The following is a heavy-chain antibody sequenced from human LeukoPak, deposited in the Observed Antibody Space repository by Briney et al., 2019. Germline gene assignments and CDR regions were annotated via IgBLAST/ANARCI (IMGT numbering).Heavy chain of an antibody. V-gene: IGHV2-70*16. CDR2: IDWDDDK. J-gene: IGHJ5*02. Sequence: TLSLTCTVSGGSISSYYWSWIRQPPGKALEWLARIDWDDDKFYSTSLKTRLTISKDTSKNQVVLTMTNMDPVDTATYYCARQQSPGWFDPWGQGTLVTVSS. CDR3: ARQQSPGWFDP. D-gene: IGHD6-13*01. CDR1: GGSISSYYW.